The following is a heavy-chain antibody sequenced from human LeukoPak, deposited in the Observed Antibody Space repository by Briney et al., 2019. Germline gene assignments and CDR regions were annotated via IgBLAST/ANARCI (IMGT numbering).Heavy chain of an antibody. V-gene: IGHV3-21*01. CDR2: ISSSSSYI. Sequence: PGGSLRPSCAASGIIITSYWMSWVRQAPGKGLEWVSSISSSSSYIYYADSVKGRFTISRDNAKNSLYLQMNSLRAEDTAVYYCARQRYSSGWATPAFDYWGQGTLVTVSS. D-gene: IGHD6-19*01. CDR3: ARQRYSSGWATPAFDY. CDR1: GIIITSYW. J-gene: IGHJ4*02.